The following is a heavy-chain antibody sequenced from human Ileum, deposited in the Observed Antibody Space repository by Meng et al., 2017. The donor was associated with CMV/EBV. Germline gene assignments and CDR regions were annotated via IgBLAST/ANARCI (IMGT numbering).Heavy chain of an antibody. J-gene: IGHJ4*02. V-gene: IGHV4-4*07. D-gene: IGHD3-10*01. Sequence: QVQLQETGPGLVKTSETLSLTCYVSGGSSSNYYWSWIRQPAGKGLEWIAHIYTSGTTNYNPSLKSRVTMSVDTSRNQFSLKLTSVTAADTAVYYCARNYGSGNWNFFHYWGQGTLVTVSS. CDR2: IYTSGTT. CDR3: ARNYGSGNWNFFHY. CDR1: GGSSSNYY.